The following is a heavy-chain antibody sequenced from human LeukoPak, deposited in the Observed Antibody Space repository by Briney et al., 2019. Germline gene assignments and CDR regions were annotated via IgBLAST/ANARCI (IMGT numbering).Heavy chain of an antibody. V-gene: IGHV4-59*01. Sequence: PSETLSLTCTVSGDSISSNFWSWIRQSPGKGLEWIGYIYYSGSTNYNPSLKSRVTISVDTSKNQFSLKLSSVTAADTAVYYCARDYAVVVTAMGYYYYGMDVWGQGTTVTVSS. D-gene: IGHD2-21*02. J-gene: IGHJ6*02. CDR3: ARDYAVVVTAMGYYYYGMDV. CDR2: IYYSGST. CDR1: GDSISSNF.